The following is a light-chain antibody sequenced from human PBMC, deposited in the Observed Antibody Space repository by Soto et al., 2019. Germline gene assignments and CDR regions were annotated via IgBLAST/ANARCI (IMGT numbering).Light chain of an antibody. CDR2: DVT. Sequence: QSALTQPASVSGSRGQSITVSCTGTTDGHDSNSVSWYQQHPGKAPILIIYDVTKRPPGVSSRFSGSKSDNTASLTISGLQVEDEADYYCSSYVTSSLVLFGGGTKLTVL. CDR1: TDGHDSNS. V-gene: IGLV2-14*01. J-gene: IGLJ2*01. CDR3: SSYVTSSLVL.